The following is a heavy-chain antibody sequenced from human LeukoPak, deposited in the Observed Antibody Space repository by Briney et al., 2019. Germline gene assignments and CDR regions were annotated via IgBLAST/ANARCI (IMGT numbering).Heavy chain of an antibody. Sequence: SETLSLTCAVYGGSFSGYYWSWIRQPPGKGLEWIGYIYYSGSTNYNPSLKSRVTISVDTSKNQFSLKLSSVTAADTAVYYCARQETVTMVDYWGQGTLVTVSS. D-gene: IGHD3-10*01. V-gene: IGHV4-59*08. CDR2: IYYSGST. CDR1: GGSFSGYY. CDR3: ARQETVTMVDY. J-gene: IGHJ4*02.